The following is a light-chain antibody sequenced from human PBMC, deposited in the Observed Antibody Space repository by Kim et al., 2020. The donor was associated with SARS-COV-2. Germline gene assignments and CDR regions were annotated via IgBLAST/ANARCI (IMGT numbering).Light chain of an antibody. V-gene: IGLV3-21*04. J-gene: IGLJ2*01. CDR1: NIGSKS. CDR3: QVWDSSSDHVV. CDR2: YDS. Sequence: PGKTVRITCGGNNIGSKSVHWYQQKPGQAPVLVIYYDSDRPSGIPERFSGSNSGNTATLTISRVEAGDEADYYCQVWDSSSDHVVFGGGTQLTVL.